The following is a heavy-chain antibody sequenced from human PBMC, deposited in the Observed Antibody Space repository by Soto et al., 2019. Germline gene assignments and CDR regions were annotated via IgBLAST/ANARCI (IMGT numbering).Heavy chain of an antibody. D-gene: IGHD3-22*01. J-gene: IGHJ3*02. CDR3: ARGGDYYDSSEADASDI. V-gene: IGHV1-18*01. CDR1: GYTFTSYG. CDR2: ISAYNGNT. Sequence: GASVKVSCKASGYTFTSYGISWVRQAPGQGLEWMGWISAYNGNTNYAQKLQGRVTMTTDTSTSSAYMELRSLRSDDTAVYYCARGGDYYDSSEADASDIWGQGTMVTVSS.